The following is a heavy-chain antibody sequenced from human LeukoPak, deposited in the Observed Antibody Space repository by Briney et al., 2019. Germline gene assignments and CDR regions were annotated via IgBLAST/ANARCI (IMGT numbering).Heavy chain of an antibody. CDR1: GFTFSSYG. D-gene: IGHD2-21*02. Sequence: PGRSLRLSCAAPGFTFSSYGMHWVRQAPGKGLEWVAAIWYDGSNKYYADSVKGRFTISRDNSKNTLYLQMNSLRADDTAVYYCAVLTYCGGDCSMGGFFDYWGQGTLVTVSS. J-gene: IGHJ4*02. CDR2: IWYDGSNK. CDR3: AVLTYCGGDCSMGGFFDY. V-gene: IGHV3-33*01.